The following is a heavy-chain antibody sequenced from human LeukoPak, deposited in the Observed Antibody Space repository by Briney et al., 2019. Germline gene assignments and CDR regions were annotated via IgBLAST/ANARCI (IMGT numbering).Heavy chain of an antibody. V-gene: IGHV1-2*02. Sequence: ASVKVSCKASGYTFTDYYMHWVRQSPGQTFEWLAWINPKSGDTHYNQKCQGRVTVTTDTSITSVYMELSGLQSDDTAVYYCVRDLTGGSGDWGQGTLVTVSS. J-gene: IGHJ4*02. D-gene: IGHD6-19*01. CDR3: VRDLTGGSGD. CDR2: INPKSGDT. CDR1: GYTFTDYY.